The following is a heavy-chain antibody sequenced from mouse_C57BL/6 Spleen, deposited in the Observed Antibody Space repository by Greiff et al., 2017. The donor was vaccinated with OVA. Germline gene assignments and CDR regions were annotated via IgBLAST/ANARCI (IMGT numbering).Heavy chain of an antibody. J-gene: IGHJ2*01. CDR3: TRIYMTTPYFDY. CDR2: IRLKSDNYAT. D-gene: IGHD1-1*01. V-gene: IGHV6-3*01. Sequence: EVLLVESGGGLVQPGGSLKLSCVASGFTFSNYWMNWVRQSPEKGLEWVAQIRLKSDNYATPYAESVQGRFTISSDDSKSSVYLHMINLRAEDTGIDYCTRIYMTTPYFDYWGQGTTLTVSS. CDR1: GFTFSNYW.